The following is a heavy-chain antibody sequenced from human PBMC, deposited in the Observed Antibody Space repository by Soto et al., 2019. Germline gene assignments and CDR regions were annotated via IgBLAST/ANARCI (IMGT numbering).Heavy chain of an antibody. CDR3: ARSLARRASSGWRRYNWFDP. V-gene: IGHV1-69*13. CDR2: IIPIFGTA. Sequence: SVKVSCKASGGTFSSYAISWVRQAPGQGLEWMGGIIPIFGTANYAQKFQGRVTITADESTSTAYMELSSPRSEDTAVYYCARSLARRASSGWRRYNWFDPWGQGTLVTVSS. CDR1: GGTFSSYA. J-gene: IGHJ5*02. D-gene: IGHD6-19*01.